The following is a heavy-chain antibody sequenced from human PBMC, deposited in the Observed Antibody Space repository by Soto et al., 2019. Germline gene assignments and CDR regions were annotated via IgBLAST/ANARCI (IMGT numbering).Heavy chain of an antibody. Sequence: PSETLSLTCTVSGGSVSSGSYYWSWIRQPPGKGLEWIGYIYYSGSTNYNPSLKSRVTISVDTSKNQFSLKLSSVTAADTAVYYCARGGSSGYYYAWYFDYWGQGTLVTVSS. CDR3: ARGGSSGYYYAWYFDY. V-gene: IGHV4-61*01. CDR1: GGSVSSGSYY. D-gene: IGHD3-22*01. J-gene: IGHJ4*02. CDR2: IYYSGST.